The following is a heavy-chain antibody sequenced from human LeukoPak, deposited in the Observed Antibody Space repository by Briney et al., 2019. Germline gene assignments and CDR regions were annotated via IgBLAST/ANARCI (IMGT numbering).Heavy chain of an antibody. V-gene: IGHV4-34*01. Sequence: PSETLSLTCAVYGGSFSGYYWSWIRQPPGKGLEWIGEINHSGSTNYNPSLKSRVTISVDTSKNQFSLKLSSVTAADTAVYYYARGRGYGGNSLNSYFDYWGQGTLVTVSS. J-gene: IGHJ4*02. CDR1: GGSFSGYY. D-gene: IGHD4-23*01. CDR2: INHSGST. CDR3: ARGRGYGGNSLNSYFDY.